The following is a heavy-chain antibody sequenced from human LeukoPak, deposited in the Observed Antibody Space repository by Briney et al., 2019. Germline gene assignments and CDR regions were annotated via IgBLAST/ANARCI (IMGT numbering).Heavy chain of an antibody. Sequence: GGALRLSCTVSGFTVSSDSMSWVRQAPGEGLEWVSFIYSGGSTHYSDSVKGRFTISRDNSKNTLYLQMNSLRAEDTAVYYCATDRWELLQTPFDYWGQGTLVTVSS. V-gene: IGHV3-53*05. CDR1: GFTVSSDS. CDR2: IYSGGST. D-gene: IGHD1-26*01. J-gene: IGHJ4*02. CDR3: ATDRWELLQTPFDY.